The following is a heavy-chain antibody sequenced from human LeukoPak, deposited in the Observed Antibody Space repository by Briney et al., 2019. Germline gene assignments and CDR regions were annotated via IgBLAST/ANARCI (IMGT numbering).Heavy chain of an antibody. CDR1: GFTFSNCA. CDR2: ISYDGSNK. J-gene: IGHJ4*02. Sequence: GGSLRLSCAASGFTFSNCAFHWVRQAPGKGLEGVAVISYDGSNKYYADSVKGRFTISRDNSKNTLYLQMNSLRAEDTAVYYCARIAVAGGDFDYWGQGTLVTVSS. D-gene: IGHD6-19*01. CDR3: ARIAVAGGDFDY. V-gene: IGHV3-30*01.